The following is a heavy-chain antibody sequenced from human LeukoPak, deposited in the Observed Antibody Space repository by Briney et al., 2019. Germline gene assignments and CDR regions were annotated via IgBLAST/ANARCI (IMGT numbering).Heavy chain of an antibody. D-gene: IGHD3-16*01. Sequence: GALVKVSCKASGYTFTGYYMHWVRQAPGQGLEWMGWINSNSGGTNYAQKFQGRVTMTRDTSISTAYMELSRLRSDDTAVYYCARGGSYYYYYYMDVLGKGTTVTVSS. V-gene: IGHV1-2*02. CDR3: ARGGSYYYYYYMDV. J-gene: IGHJ6*03. CDR2: INSNSGGT. CDR1: GYTFTGYY.